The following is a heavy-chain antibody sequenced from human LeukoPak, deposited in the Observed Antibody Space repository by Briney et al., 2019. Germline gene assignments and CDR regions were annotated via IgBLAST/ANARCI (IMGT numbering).Heavy chain of an antibody. Sequence: ASVKVSCKASGYTFSGYHIHWVRQAPGQGLEWMGWINPDSGGTNNAQKFQGRITMTRDTSTSTVYMELSSLRSEDTAVYYCARDFHDSSGPPRNFQHWGQGTLVTVSS. CDR1: GYTFSGYH. CDR3: ARDFHDSSGPPRNFQH. J-gene: IGHJ1*01. D-gene: IGHD3-22*01. CDR2: INPDSGGT. V-gene: IGHV1-2*02.